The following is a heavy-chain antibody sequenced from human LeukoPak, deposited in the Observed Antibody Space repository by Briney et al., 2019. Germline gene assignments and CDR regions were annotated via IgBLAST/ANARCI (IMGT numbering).Heavy chain of an antibody. CDR3: ARNPNKGAFDI. D-gene: IGHD1/OR15-1a*01. V-gene: IGHV3-21*01. J-gene: IGHJ3*02. CDR1: GFTFSSYS. Sequence: GGSLRLSCAASGFTFSSYSMNWVRQAPGKGLEWVSSISSSSSYIYYADSVKGRFTISRDNAKNSLYLQMNSLRAEDTAVYYCARNPNKGAFDIWGQGIMVTVSS. CDR2: ISSSSSYI.